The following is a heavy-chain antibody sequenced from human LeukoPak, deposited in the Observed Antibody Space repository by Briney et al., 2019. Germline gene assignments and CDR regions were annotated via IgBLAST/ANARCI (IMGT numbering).Heavy chain of an antibody. J-gene: IGHJ4*02. CDR2: SDYSGGT. CDR3: AWDFGDFRTDY. D-gene: IGHD4-17*01. CDR1: GGSIRSTVHY. V-gene: IGHV4-39*01. Sequence: SETLSLTCTVSGGSIRSTVHYWAWIRQSPGKGLEWIGSSDYSGGTTYNPSLKSRVTVSVDTSKNQFSLKLTSVTAADTAVYYCAWDFGDFRTDYWGQGTLVTVSS.